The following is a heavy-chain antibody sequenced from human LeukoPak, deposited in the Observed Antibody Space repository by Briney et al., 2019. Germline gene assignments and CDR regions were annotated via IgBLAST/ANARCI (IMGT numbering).Heavy chain of an antibody. Sequence: ASVKVSCKASGYTFTGYYMHWVRQAPGQGLEWMGWINPNSGGTNYAQKFQGRVTMTRDTSISTAYMELSRLRSDDTAVYYCARSIAAAVGNRFDPWGQGTLVTVSS. D-gene: IGHD6-13*01. CDR1: GYTFTGYY. CDR2: INPNSGGT. V-gene: IGHV1-2*02. J-gene: IGHJ5*02. CDR3: ARSIAAAVGNRFDP.